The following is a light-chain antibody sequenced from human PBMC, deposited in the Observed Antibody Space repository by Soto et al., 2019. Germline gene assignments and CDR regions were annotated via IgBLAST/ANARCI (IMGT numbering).Light chain of an antibody. V-gene: IGKV3-20*01. Sequence: ETVLTQSPGTLSLSPGERATLSCRASQSVGSSYLAWYQQKPGQAPRLLVYGASSRATGIPERFSGGGSGTDFTLTISRLEPEDFAVYYCQQYGSSPHTFGQGTKLEI. CDR3: QQYGSSPHT. J-gene: IGKJ2*01. CDR2: GAS. CDR1: QSVGSSY.